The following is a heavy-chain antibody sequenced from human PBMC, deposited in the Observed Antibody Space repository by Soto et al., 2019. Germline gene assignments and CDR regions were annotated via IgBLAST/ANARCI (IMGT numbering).Heavy chain of an antibody. CDR2: ISGGGGST. V-gene: IGHV3-23*01. Sequence: EVQLLESGGGLVQPGGSLSLSCAASGFTFSSYAMSWVRQAPGKGLEWVSAISGGGGSTYYADSVKARLPISRDNSKNTLYLQMNSLRAEDTAVYYCAKEAGGRPYSSSSFDYWGQGPLVTVSS. CDR1: GFTFSSYA. D-gene: IGHD6-6*01. CDR3: AKEAGGRPYSSSSFDY. J-gene: IGHJ4*02.